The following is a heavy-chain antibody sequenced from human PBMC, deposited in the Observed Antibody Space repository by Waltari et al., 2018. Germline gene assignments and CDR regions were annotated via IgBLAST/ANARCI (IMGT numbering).Heavy chain of an antibody. D-gene: IGHD2-15*01. CDR1: GFAFSGFG. CDR3: ASQSTTLFDY. J-gene: IGHJ4*02. CDR2: IWHDGSNE. V-gene: IGHV3-33*01. Sequence: QVQLVESGGGVVQPGRSLRLSCGASGFAFSGFGMHWVRQAPGKGLGWVAVIWHDGSNEYYVDSVKGRFTISRDNSKNTLYLQMNSLRAEDSAVYYCASQSTTLFDYWGQGTLVTVSA.